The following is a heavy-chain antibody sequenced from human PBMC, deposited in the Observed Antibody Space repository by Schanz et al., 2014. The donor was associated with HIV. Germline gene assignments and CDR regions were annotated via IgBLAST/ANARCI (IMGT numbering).Heavy chain of an antibody. V-gene: IGHV3-23*01. CDR2: ISGGGDST. D-gene: IGHD6-13*01. J-gene: IGHJ4*02. CDR1: GFTFGSYA. CDR3: AKDSAAARY. Sequence: EVQLLESGGGLVQPGGSLRLSCAASGFTFGSYAMSWVRQAPGKGLEWVSAISGGGDSTYYADSVEGRFTISRDTSKNTLYLQMNSLRAEDTAVYYCAKDSAAARYWGQGTLVIVSP.